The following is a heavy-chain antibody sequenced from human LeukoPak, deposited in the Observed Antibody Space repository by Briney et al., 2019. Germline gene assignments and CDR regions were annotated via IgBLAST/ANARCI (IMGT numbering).Heavy chain of an antibody. CDR2: IYYSGST. Sequence: PSETLSLTCTVSGGSISSSSYYWGWIRQPPGKGLEWIGSIYYSGSTYYNPSLKSRVTISVDTSKNQFSLKLSSVTAADTAVYYCARGSPYYDYVWGSYRLKYYFDYWGQGTLVTVSS. CDR1: GGSISSSSYY. CDR3: ARGSPYYDYVWGSYRLKYYFDY. D-gene: IGHD3-16*02. J-gene: IGHJ4*02. V-gene: IGHV4-39*01.